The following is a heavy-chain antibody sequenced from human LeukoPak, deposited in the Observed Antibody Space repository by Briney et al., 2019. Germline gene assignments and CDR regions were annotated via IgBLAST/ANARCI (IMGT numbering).Heavy chain of an antibody. D-gene: IGHD6-13*01. J-gene: IGHJ5*02. CDR3: ARDGIAAVNWFDP. Sequence: GASVKVSCKASGYTFTGYYMHWVRQAPGQGLEWMGWINPNSGGTNYAQKFQGRVTMTRDTSISTAYMELSRLRSDDTAVYYCARDGIAAVNWFDPWGQGTLVTVSS. CDR2: INPNSGGT. CDR1: GYTFTGYY. V-gene: IGHV1-2*02.